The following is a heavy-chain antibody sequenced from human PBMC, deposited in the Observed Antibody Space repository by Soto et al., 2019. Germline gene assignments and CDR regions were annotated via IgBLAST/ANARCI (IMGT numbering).Heavy chain of an antibody. J-gene: IGHJ6*02. D-gene: IGHD1-7*01. CDR3: ARVSGTTTSYYGMDV. Sequence: EVQLVESGGGLIQPGGSLRLSCAASGFSVSSNYMSWVRQAPGKGLEWVSVIYSGGSTSYADSVKGRFTISRDNSKNTLYLQMNSLRAEDTAVYYCARVSGTTTSYYGMDVWGQGTTVTVSS. V-gene: IGHV3-53*01. CDR2: IYSGGST. CDR1: GFSVSSNY.